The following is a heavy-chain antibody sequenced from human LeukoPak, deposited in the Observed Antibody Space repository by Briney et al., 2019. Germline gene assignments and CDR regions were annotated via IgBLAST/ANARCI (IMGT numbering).Heavy chain of an antibody. Sequence: SQTLSLTCAVSGGSISSGGYSWSWIRQPPGKGLEWIGYVYHSGSTYYNPSLKSRVTISVDTSKNQFSLKLSSVTAADTAVYYCARPYYYDSSGPFYAFDIWGQGTMVTVSS. CDR2: VYHSGST. J-gene: IGHJ3*02. CDR1: GGSISSGGYS. V-gene: IGHV4-30-2*03. D-gene: IGHD3-22*01. CDR3: ARPYYYDSSGPFYAFDI.